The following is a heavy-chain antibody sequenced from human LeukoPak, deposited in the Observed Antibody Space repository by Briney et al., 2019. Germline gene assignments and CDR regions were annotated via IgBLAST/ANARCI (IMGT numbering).Heavy chain of an antibody. CDR3: TRWGIAVAGQRGFDY. J-gene: IGHJ4*02. CDR2: TSSTGRTM. V-gene: IGHV3-48*03. Sequence: PGGSLRLSCGASGFTLRNHDMNWVRQAPGKGLEWVAYTSSTGRTMYYADSVKGRITTSRDNAKNSLYLQMNSLRVEDTAVYYCTRWGIAVAGQRGFDYWGQGALVTVSS. CDR1: GFTLRNHD. D-gene: IGHD6-19*01.